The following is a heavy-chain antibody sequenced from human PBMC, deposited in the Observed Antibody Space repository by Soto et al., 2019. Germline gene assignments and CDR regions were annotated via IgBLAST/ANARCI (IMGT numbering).Heavy chain of an antibody. CDR2: MNPNNNNT. Sequence: QVQLVQSGAEVKKPGASVKVSCKASGYTFTSYDINWVRQATGQGLEWMGWMNPNNNNTGYAQKFRGRVTRTRNTSISTAYMELSSLGSEDTAVYYCARGPHPYFNDYWGQGTLVTVSS. CDR1: GYTFTSYD. J-gene: IGHJ4*02. D-gene: IGHD2-8*01. CDR3: ARGPHPYFNDY. V-gene: IGHV1-8*01.